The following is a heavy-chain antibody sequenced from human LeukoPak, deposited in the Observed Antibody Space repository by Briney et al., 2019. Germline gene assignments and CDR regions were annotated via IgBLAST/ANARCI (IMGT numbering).Heavy chain of an antibody. CDR1: GYTFTSYY. CDR2: INPSGGST. Sequence: GASVKVSCKASGYTFTSYYMHWVRQAPGQGLEWMGIINPSGGSTSYAQKLQGRVTMTTDTSTSTAYMELRSLRSDDTAVYYCARVSGGVAGARDWFDPWGQGTLVTVSS. J-gene: IGHJ5*02. V-gene: IGHV1-46*01. CDR3: ARVSGGVAGARDWFDP. D-gene: IGHD2-8*02.